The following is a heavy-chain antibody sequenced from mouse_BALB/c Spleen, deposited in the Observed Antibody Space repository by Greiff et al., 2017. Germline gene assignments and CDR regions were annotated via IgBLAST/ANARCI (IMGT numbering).Heavy chain of an antibody. CDR2: IWAGGST. J-gene: IGHJ3*01. CDR3: AREGGGDWFAY. D-gene: IGHD1-1*02. V-gene: IGHV2-9*02. Sequence: QVQLKESGPGLVAPSQSLSITCTVSGFSLTSYGVHWVRQPPGKGLEWLGVIWAGGSTNYNSALMSRLSISKDNSKSQVFLKMNSLQTDDTAMYYCAREGGGDWFAYWGQGTLVTVSA. CDR1: GFSLTSYG.